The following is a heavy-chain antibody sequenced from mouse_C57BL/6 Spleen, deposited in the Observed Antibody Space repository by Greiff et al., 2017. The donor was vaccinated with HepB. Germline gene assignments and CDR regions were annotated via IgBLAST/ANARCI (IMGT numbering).Heavy chain of an antibody. J-gene: IGHJ3*01. CDR1: GYTFTDHT. V-gene: IGHV1-78*01. D-gene: IGHD1-1*01. Sequence: VKLMESDAELVKPGASVKISCKVSGYTFTDHTIHWMKQRPEQGLEWIGYIYPRDGSTKYNEKFKGKATLTADKSSSTAYMQLNSLTSEDSAVYFCASPLFYYGSPWFAYWGQGTLVTVSA. CDR2: IYPRDGST. CDR3: ASPLFYYGSPWFAY.